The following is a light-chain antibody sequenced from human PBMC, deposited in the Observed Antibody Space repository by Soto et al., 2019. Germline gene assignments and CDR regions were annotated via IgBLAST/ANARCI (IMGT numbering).Light chain of an antibody. CDR1: SSDVGGYNY. J-gene: IGLJ1*01. CDR3: CSFTSSNTHV. Sequence: QSALTQPPSASGSPGQSVTISCTGTSSDVGGYNYVSWYQQHPGKAPKLMIYEVIKRPSGVPDRFSGSKSGNTASLTVSGLQAEDEADYYCCSFTSSNTHVFGTGTKLTVL. V-gene: IGLV2-8*01. CDR2: EVI.